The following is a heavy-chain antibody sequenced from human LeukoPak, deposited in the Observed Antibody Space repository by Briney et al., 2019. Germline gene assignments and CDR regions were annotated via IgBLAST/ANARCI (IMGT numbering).Heavy chain of an antibody. Sequence: PGGSLRLSCAASGFTFSSYSMTWVRQAPGKGLEWVSSISSSSYIYYADSVKGRFTISRDNAKNSLYLQMNSLRAEDTAVYYCARERAAAGGRYGMDVWGQGTTVTVSS. CDR2: ISSSSYI. J-gene: IGHJ6*02. CDR1: GFTFSSYS. CDR3: ARERAAAGGRYGMDV. V-gene: IGHV3-21*01. D-gene: IGHD6-13*01.